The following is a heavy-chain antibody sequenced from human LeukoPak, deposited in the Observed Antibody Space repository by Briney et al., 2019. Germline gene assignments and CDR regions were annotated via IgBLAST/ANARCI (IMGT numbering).Heavy chain of an antibody. J-gene: IGHJ4*02. CDR2: ISASGGST. CDR3: AKGPRQQLVTRFDN. V-gene: IGHV3-23*01. CDR1: GFTFSTHA. Sequence: GGSLRLSCAASGFTFSTHAMSWVRQAPGKGLEWVSDISASGGSTYYADSVKGRFTVSRDNSKNTVYLQMSSLRADDTALYYRAKGPRQQLVTRFDNWGQGTLVTVSS. D-gene: IGHD6-13*01.